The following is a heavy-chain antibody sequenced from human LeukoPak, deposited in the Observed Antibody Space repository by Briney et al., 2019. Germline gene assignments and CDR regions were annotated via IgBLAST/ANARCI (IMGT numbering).Heavy chain of an antibody. CDR2: INHSGST. V-gene: IGHV4-34*01. CDR1: GVSFSGYY. CDR3: ATLWSGYYL. J-gene: IGHJ4*02. D-gene: IGHD3-3*01. Sequence: PSETLSLTCAVYGVSFSGYYWSWIRQPPGKGLEWIGEINHSGSTNYNPSLKSRVTISVDTSKNQFSLKLSSVTAADTAVYYCATLWSGYYLWGQGTLVTVSS.